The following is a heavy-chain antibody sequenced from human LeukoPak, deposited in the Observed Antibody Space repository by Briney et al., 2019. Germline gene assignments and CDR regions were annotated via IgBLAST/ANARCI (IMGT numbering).Heavy chain of an antibody. J-gene: IGHJ6*02. CDR2: IIPIFGTA. Sequence: SVKVSCKASGGTFSSYAISWVRPAPGQGLEWMGGIIPIFGTANYAQKFQGRVTITADESTSTAYMELSSLRSEDTAVYYCARYVDTAMVHYYYYGMDVWGQGTTVTVSS. D-gene: IGHD5-18*01. CDR3: ARYVDTAMVHYYYYGMDV. V-gene: IGHV1-69*13. CDR1: GGTFSSYA.